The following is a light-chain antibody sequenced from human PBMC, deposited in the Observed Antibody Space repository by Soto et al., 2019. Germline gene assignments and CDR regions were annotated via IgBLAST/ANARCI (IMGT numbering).Light chain of an antibody. J-gene: IGKJ5*01. V-gene: IGKV3-20*01. CDR2: RAS. Sequence: EIVMAQSPATLSVSPGETAILSCRASQNIGSNLAWYQQRPGQAPRLLIFRASNKATGVPDRFSGSGSGTDFTLTIARLEPEDFAVYYCQQYGGSPRTFGQGTRLEIK. CDR3: QQYGGSPRT. CDR1: QNIGSN.